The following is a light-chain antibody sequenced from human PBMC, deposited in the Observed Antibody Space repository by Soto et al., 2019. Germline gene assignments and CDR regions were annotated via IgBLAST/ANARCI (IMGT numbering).Light chain of an antibody. CDR3: QQYDKLPYT. J-gene: IGKJ2*01. CDR1: QDISNY. Sequence: DIQMTQSPSSLSASVGDRVTITCQASQDISNYLNWSQQKPGKAPKLLIYDASNLETGVPSRFSGSGSGKDFTFTISSLQPEDIATYDCQQYDKLPYTFGQGSKLEIK. CDR2: DAS. V-gene: IGKV1-33*01.